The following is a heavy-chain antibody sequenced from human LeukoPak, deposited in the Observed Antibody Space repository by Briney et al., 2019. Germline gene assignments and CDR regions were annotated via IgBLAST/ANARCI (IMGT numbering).Heavy chain of an antibody. D-gene: IGHD4-23*01. J-gene: IGHJ4*02. Sequence: PGGSLRLSCAASGFTFSSYGMHWVRQAPGKGLEWVAFIRYDGSNKYYADSVKGRFTISRDNSKNTLYLQMNSLRAEDTAVYYCAKDPAVVTLFSYYFDYWGQGTLVTVSS. V-gene: IGHV3-30*02. CDR2: IRYDGSNK. CDR3: AKDPAVVTLFSYYFDY. CDR1: GFTFSSYG.